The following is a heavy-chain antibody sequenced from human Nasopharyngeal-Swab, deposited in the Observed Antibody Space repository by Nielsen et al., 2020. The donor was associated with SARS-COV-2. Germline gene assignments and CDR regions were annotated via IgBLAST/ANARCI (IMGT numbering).Heavy chain of an antibody. Sequence: SQTLSLTCAVYVGSFSGYYWSWIRQPPGKGLEWLGEINHSGSTNYNPSLKSRVTISLDTSKNQFSLKLSSVTAADTAVYYCARGPGRYDYVWGSYRYRFDYWGQGTLVTVSS. CDR2: INHSGST. CDR1: VGSFSGYY. CDR3: ARGPGRYDYVWGSYRYRFDY. D-gene: IGHD3-16*02. J-gene: IGHJ4*02. V-gene: IGHV4-34*01.